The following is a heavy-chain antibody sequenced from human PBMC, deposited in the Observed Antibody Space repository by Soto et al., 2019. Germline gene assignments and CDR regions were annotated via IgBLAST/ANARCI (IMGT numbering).Heavy chain of an antibody. D-gene: IGHD6-6*01. CDR1: GFSLSTSGMR. CDR2: IDWDEDK. CDR3: ARTRVGDSSIAARRCYYFDY. V-gene: IGHV2-70*04. J-gene: IGHJ4*02. Sequence: GSGPTLVNPTQTLTLTCTFSGFSLSTSGMRVSWIRQPPGKALEWLARIDWDEDKFYSTSLKTRLTISKDTSKNQLVLTMTNLDPLDTAKYYCARTRVGDSSIAARRCYYFDYWRQGTLVTVSS.